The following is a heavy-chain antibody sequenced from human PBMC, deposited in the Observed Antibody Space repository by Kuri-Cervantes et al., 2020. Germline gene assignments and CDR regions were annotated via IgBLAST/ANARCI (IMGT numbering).Heavy chain of an antibody. V-gene: IGHV3-48*01. CDR3: ARDRLIDYQYYYMDV. CDR1: GFTFSSYS. D-gene: IGHD2-8*01. Sequence: GGSLRLSCAASGFTFSSYSMNWVRQAPGKGLEWVSSIGTGYGSEFHGDSVKGRFTISRDNAKNSVYLQMNSLRADDTALYYCARDRLIDYQYYYMDVWGKGTTVTVSS. CDR2: IGTGYGSE. J-gene: IGHJ6*03.